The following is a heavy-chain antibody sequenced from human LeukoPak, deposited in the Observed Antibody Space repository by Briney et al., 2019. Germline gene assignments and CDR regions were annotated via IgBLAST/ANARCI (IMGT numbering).Heavy chain of an antibody. CDR2: IYHSGST. V-gene: IGHV4-4*02. J-gene: IGHJ4*02. CDR3: ARLPRTRYCSGGSCPTPTDY. Sequence: HSETLSLTCGVSGDSISSSNWWSWIRQPPGKGLEWIGEIYHSGSTNYNPSLKSRVTISVDRSKNQISLKLSSVTAADTAVYYCARLPRTRYCSGGSCPTPTDYWGQGTLVTVSS. D-gene: IGHD2-15*01. CDR1: GDSISSSNW.